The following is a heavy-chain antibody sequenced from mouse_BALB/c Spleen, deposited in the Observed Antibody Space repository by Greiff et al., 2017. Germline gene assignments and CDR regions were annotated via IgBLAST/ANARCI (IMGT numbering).Heavy chain of an antibody. Sequence: EVKLMESGAELVRSGASVKLSCTASGFNIKDYYMHWVKQRPEQGLEWIGWIDPENGDTEYAPKFQGKATMTADTSSNTAYLQLSSLTSEDTAVYYCNALDRYEMDYWGQGTSVTVSS. J-gene: IGHJ4*01. CDR2: IDPENGDT. V-gene: IGHV14-4*02. CDR3: NALDRYEMDY. D-gene: IGHD2-14*01. CDR1: GFNIKDYY.